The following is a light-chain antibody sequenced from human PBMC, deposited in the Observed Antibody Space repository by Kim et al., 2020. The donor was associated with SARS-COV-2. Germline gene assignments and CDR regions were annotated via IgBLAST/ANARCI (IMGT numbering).Light chain of an antibody. CDR2: GAS. J-gene: IGKJ2*03. Sequence: LTPGERATLSCRASQSVSSSYLAWYQQKPGQAPRLLIYGASSRATGIPDRFSGSGSGTDFTLTISRLEPEDFAVYYCQQYGSSPYSFGQGTKLEI. CDR1: QSVSSSY. V-gene: IGKV3-20*01. CDR3: QQYGSSPYS.